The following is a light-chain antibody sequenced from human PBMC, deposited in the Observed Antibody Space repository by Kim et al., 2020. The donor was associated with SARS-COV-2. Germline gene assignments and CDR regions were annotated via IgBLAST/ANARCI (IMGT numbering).Light chain of an antibody. CDR3: QQYGSSPWT. CDR1: QSVSSSY. V-gene: IGKV3-20*01. J-gene: IGKJ1*01. CDR2: GAS. Sequence: SPGERATLSCRASQSVSSSYLAWYQQKPGQAPRLLIYGASSRATGIPDRFSGSGSGTDFTLTISRLEPEDFALYYCQQYGSSPWTFGQGTKVEIK.